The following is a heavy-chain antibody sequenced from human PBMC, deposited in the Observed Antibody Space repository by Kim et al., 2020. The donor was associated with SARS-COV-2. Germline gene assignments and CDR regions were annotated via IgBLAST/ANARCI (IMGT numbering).Heavy chain of an antibody. D-gene: IGHD6-19*01. V-gene: IGHV4-59*01. J-gene: IGHJ4*02. Sequence: YNPSLKSRVTISVDTSKNQFSLKLSSVTAADTAVYYCAREYSSGLRVFDYWGQGTLVTVSS. CDR3: AREYSSGLRVFDY.